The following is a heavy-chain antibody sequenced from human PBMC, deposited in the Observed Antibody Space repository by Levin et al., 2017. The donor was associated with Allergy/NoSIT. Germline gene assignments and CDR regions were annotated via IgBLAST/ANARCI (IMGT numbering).Heavy chain of an antibody. D-gene: IGHD6-13*01. CDR3: AKGGSSSWDAFDI. J-gene: IGHJ3*02. CDR2: ISASGGTT. CDR1: GFTFSSYA. V-gene: IGHV3-23*01. Sequence: PGGSLRLSCAASGFTFSSYAMSWVRQAPGKGLDWVSTISASGGTTHYADSVKGRFTISRDNSKNTLYLQMNSLGADDTAVYYCAKGGSSSWDAFDIWGQGTMVTVSS.